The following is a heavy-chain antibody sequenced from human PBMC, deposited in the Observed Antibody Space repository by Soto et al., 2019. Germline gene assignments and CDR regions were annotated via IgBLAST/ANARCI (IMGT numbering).Heavy chain of an antibody. CDR1: GFTFSSYS. V-gene: IGHV3-21*01. CDR3: ARRGYDSSGYYYF. J-gene: IGHJ4*02. D-gene: IGHD3-22*01. Sequence: EVQLVESGGGLVKPGGSLRLSCAASGFTFSSYSMNWVRQAPGKGLEWVSSISSSSSYIYYADSVKGRFTISRDNAKNSRYLQMNSLRAEDTAVYYCARRGYDSSGYYYFWGQGTLVTVSS. CDR2: ISSSSSYI.